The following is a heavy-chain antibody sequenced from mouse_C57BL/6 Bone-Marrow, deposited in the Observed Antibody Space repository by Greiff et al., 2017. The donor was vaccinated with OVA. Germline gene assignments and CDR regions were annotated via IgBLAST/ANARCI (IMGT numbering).Heavy chain of an antibody. J-gene: IGHJ4*01. CDR1: GYTFTSYW. V-gene: IGHV1-72*01. D-gene: IGHD1-1*01. CDR2: IDPNSGGT. CDR3: ARSYYYGSSYYYAMDY. Sequence: VQLQQPGAELVKPGASVKLSCKASGYTFTSYWMHWVKQRPGRGLEWIGRIDPNSGGTKYNEKFKSKATRTVDKPSSTAYMQLRSLTSEESAVDYCARSYYYGSSYYYAMDYWGQGTSVTVSS.